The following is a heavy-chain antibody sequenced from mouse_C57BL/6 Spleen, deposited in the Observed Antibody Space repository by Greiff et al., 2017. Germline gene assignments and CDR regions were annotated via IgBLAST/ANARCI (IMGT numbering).Heavy chain of an antibody. D-gene: IGHD2-2*01. CDR3: ARGGSGGYLFDY. CDR1: GFTFSDYY. V-gene: IGHV5-16*01. CDR2: INYDGSST. J-gene: IGHJ2*01. Sequence: VQLKESEGGLVQPGSSMKLSCTASGFTFSDYYMAWVRQVPEKGLEWVANINYDGSSTYYLDSLKSRFIISRDNAKNILYLQMSSLKSEDTATYYCARGGSGGYLFDYWGQGTTLTVSS.